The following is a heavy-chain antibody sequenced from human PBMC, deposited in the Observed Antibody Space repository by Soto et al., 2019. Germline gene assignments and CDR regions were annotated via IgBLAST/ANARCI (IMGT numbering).Heavy chain of an antibody. V-gene: IGHV1-18*01. CDR3: GGPAGGYYVFDT. CDR1: GYTFTSYG. D-gene: IGHD2-8*02. J-gene: IGHJ3*02. CDR2: ISAYNGNT. Sequence: QVQLVQSGAEVKKPGASVKVSCKASGYTFTSYGISWVRQAPGQGLEWMGWISAYNGNTNYAQKLQGRVTMTTDTPTRKANMRLRTLDSDKTAVYSGGGPAGGYYVFDTWAQGKRVTVSS.